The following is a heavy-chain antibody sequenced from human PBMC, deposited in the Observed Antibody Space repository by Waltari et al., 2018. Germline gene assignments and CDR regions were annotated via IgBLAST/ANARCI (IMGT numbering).Heavy chain of an antibody. CDR2: IYHSGRT. D-gene: IGHD3-10*01. V-gene: IGHV4-38-2*02. J-gene: IGHJ5*02. CDR1: GYSISSDYY. Sequence: QVQLQESGPGLVKPSETLSLTCAVSGYSISSDYYWGWIRQPPGKGLEWIGSIYHSGRTYYNPSLKSRVTISVDTSKNQFSLKLSSVTAADTAVYYCARDQRSLWFRELLSNWFDPWGQGTLVTVSS. CDR3: ARDQRSLWFRELLSNWFDP.